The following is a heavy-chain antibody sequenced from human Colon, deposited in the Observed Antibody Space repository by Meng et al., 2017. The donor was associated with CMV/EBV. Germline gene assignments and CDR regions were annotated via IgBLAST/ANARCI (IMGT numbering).Heavy chain of an antibody. CDR2: IMPILGTI. J-gene: IGHJ3*02. CDR3: ARADCGGDCYSSADGFDM. Sequence: SVKVSCKASAGTFSTYIINWVRQAPGQGLEWMGRIMPILGTINYAQKLQGRVTITADTSTSTAYMELSSLRSDDTAVYYCARADCGGDCYSSADGFDMWGQGTMVTVS. V-gene: IGHV1-69*08. CDR1: AGTFSTYI. D-gene: IGHD2-21*01.